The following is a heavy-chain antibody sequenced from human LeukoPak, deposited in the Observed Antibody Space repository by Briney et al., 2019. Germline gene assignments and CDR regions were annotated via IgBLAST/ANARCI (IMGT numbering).Heavy chain of an antibody. CDR1: GFTFGSYW. CDR2: IKQDGSAK. D-gene: IGHD3/OR15-3a*01. Sequence: GGSLRLSCAASGFTFGSYWMSWVRQAPGKGLEWVANIKQDGSAKYYVDSVKGRFTISRDNAKKSLYLQMNSLRAEDTAVYYCTRQYDFWSGDSVSGFDPWGQGTLVTVSS. CDR3: TRQYDFWSGDSVSGFDP. V-gene: IGHV3-7*01. J-gene: IGHJ5*02.